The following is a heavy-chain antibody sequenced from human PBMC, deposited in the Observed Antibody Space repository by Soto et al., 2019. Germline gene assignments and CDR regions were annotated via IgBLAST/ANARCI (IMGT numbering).Heavy chain of an antibody. CDR2: IKSKTDGGTT. J-gene: IGHJ4*02. D-gene: IGHD3-10*01. V-gene: IGHV3-15*07. Sequence: EVQLVESGGGLVKPGGSLRLSCSASGFTFSNDWMNWVRQSQGKGLEWVGRIKSKTDGGTTDYAAPVKGRFTISRADSKNTLYLQMNSLKTEDTAVYYCTIQNARGGPNYWGQGTLVTVSS. CDR3: TIQNARGGPNY. CDR1: GFTFSNDW.